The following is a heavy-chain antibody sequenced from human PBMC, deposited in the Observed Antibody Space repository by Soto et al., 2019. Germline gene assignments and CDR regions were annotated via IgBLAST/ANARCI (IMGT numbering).Heavy chain of an antibody. D-gene: IGHD6-13*01. CDR2: ISYDGSNK. CDR1: GFTFSNYG. CDR3: ARRSSSWYFDY. J-gene: IGHJ4*02. V-gene: IGHV3-30*03. Sequence: GGSLRLSCAASGFTFSNYGMHWVRQAPGKGLEWLTLISYDGSNKYYVDSVKGRFTISRDNSKNTLNLQMNSLRAEDTAVYYCARRSSSWYFDYWGQGTLVTVSS.